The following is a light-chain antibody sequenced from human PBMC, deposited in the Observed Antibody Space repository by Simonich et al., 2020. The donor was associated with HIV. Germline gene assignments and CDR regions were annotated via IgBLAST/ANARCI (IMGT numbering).Light chain of an antibody. CDR1: RGVLYSSNNKNY. V-gene: IGKV4-1*01. Sequence: DIVMTQSPDSLAVSLGERATINCKSSRGVLYSSNNKNYLAWYQQKPGQPVQPPKLLIYGASTRESRVPDRFSGSGSGTAFTLTISSLQAEDVAVYYCQQYYDTWTFGQGTKVEIK. J-gene: IGKJ1*01. CDR2: GAS. CDR3: QQYYDTWT.